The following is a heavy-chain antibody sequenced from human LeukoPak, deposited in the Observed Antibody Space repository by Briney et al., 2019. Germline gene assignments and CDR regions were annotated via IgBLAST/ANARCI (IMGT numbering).Heavy chain of an antibody. J-gene: IGHJ1*01. V-gene: IGHV4-38-2*02. Sequence: SETLSLTCTVSGYSINIPYYCAWIRQPPGKGLEWIGSIFHSGTGSAYYNPSLKSRVSISVEESKNLCSLLVNSVTAADTAVYYCATAPVITIFTQWGQGRLVAVSS. CDR1: GYSINIPYY. CDR2: IFHSGTGSA. CDR3: ATAPVITIFTQ. D-gene: IGHD3-3*01.